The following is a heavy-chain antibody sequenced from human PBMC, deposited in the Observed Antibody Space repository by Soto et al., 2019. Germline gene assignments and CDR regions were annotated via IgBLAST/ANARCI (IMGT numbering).Heavy chain of an antibody. CDR1: GYTFTDYR. D-gene: IGHD6-6*01. CDR2: INPSGGST. Sequence: QVQLVQSGVEVKKPGASVKVSCKASGYTFTDYRMIWVRQAPGQGLEWMGIINPSGGSTNYAPNFQGRVTLTRDSVTSTVYMELSNLRSEDTAVYYCARPAGRLANWFDPWCQGTLVTVSS. V-gene: IGHV1-46*01. CDR3: ARPAGRLANWFDP. J-gene: IGHJ5*02.